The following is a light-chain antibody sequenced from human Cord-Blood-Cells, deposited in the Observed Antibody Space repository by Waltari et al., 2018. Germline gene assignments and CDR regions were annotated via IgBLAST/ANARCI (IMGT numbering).Light chain of an antibody. Sequence: DIQMTQSSSSLSASVGDRVTTTCRASQGISNYLAWYQQKPGKVPKLLIYAASTLQSGVPSRFSGSGSGTDFTLTISSLQPEDVATYYCQKYNSALWTFGQGTKVEIK. CDR3: QKYNSALWT. CDR2: AAS. J-gene: IGKJ1*01. V-gene: IGKV1-27*01. CDR1: QGISNY.